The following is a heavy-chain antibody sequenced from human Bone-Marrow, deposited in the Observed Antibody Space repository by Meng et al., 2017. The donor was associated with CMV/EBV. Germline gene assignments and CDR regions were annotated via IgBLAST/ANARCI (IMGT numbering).Heavy chain of an antibody. V-gene: IGHV3-30*02. Sequence: GESRKISCVTSGFPFSGYDMHWVRQAPGKGLEWVAFIRHDGTDKYYTDSVKGRFIIYRVNSMNTLFLYMQSLRVEDTAIYYCAYYSSSGYYFDYWGQGTLVTVSS. J-gene: IGHJ4*02. CDR3: AYYSSSGYYFDY. CDR1: GFPFSGYD. D-gene: IGHD3-22*01. CDR2: IRHDGTDK.